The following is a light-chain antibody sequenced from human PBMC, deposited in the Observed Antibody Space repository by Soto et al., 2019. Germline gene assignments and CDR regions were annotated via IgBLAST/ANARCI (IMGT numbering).Light chain of an antibody. CDR2: AAS. CDR1: QSISLF. V-gene: IGKV1-39*01. Sequence: DIQMTQSPSSLSASVGDTVTITCRASQSISLFLNWYQQKPGKAPKLLIYAASSLQSGVPSRFSGHGSWTDFTLTISSLQPEDFATYYCHQTDSIPETFGQGTKVEIK. J-gene: IGKJ1*01. CDR3: HQTDSIPET.